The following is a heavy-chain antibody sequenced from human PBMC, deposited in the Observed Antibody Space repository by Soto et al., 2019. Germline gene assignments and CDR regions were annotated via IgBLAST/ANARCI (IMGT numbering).Heavy chain of an antibody. CDR2: IYPGDSHA. CDR1: GYTFDTSW. D-gene: IGHD3-22*01. Sequence: PGESLKISCEGSGYTFDTSWIGWVRQMPGKGLEWMGIIYPGDSHARYSPSFLGQVIISADTSINTAYLQWHSLRASDTALYFCTRHSTSGFYHSTPMPDFWGQGTLVTVSS. V-gene: IGHV5-51*01. CDR3: TRHSTSGFYHSTPMPDF. J-gene: IGHJ4*02.